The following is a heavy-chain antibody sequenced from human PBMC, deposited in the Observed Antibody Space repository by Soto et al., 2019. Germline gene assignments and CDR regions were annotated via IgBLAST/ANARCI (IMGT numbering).Heavy chain of an antibody. CDR3: VKGPPVSYYFDY. D-gene: IGHD6-6*01. J-gene: IGHJ4*02. CDR1: GFTFSSYA. CDR2: ISYDGSNK. Sequence: PGGSLRLSCAASGFTFSSYAMHWVRQAPGKGLEWVAVISYDGSNKYYADSVKGRFTISRDNSKNTLYLQMSSLRAEDTAVYYCVKGPPVSYYFDYWGQGTLVTVSS. V-gene: IGHV3-30-3*02.